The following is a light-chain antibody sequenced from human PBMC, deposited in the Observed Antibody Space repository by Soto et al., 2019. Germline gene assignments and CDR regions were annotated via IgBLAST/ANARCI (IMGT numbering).Light chain of an antibody. V-gene: IGKV3-20*01. J-gene: IGKJ5*01. CDR3: QQYGTSLIT. CDR1: ESISNNY. Sequence: EIVLTQSPGTLSLSPGERATLSCRASESISNNYLGWYQQKPGQAPRLLIYGASSRPTGIPDRFSGSGSGSGSGTDFTLTISRLEPEDFALYYCQQYGTSLITFGQGSRLEIK. CDR2: GAS.